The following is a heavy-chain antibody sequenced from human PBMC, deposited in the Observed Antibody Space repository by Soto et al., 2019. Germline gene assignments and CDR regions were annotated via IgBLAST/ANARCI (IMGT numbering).Heavy chain of an antibody. J-gene: IGHJ3*02. V-gene: IGHV3-20*01. CDR2: INWNGGST. CDR1: GFTFDDDG. D-gene: IGHD3-10*02. CDR3: AREKDCSGSFNDAFDI. Sequence: EVQLVESGGGVVRPGGSLRLSCAASGFTFDDDGMSWVRQAPGKGLEWVSGINWNGGSTGYAASVKGRFTISRDNAKNSLYLQMNSLRAEDTALYHCAREKDCSGSFNDAFDIWGQGTMVTVSS.